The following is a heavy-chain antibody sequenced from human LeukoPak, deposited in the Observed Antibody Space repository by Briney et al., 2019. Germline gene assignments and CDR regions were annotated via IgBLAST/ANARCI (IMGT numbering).Heavy chain of an antibody. CDR1: GFTFSSYE. CDR3: ARAFLFRVVIIDY. CDR2: ISSSSSTI. V-gene: IGHV3-48*03. Sequence: GESLRLSCAASGFTFSSYEMNWVRQAPGKGLEWVSYISSSSSTIYYADSVKGRFTISRDNAKNSLYLQMNSLRAEDTAVYYCARAFLFRVVIIDYWGQGTLVTVSS. D-gene: IGHD3-10*01. J-gene: IGHJ4*02.